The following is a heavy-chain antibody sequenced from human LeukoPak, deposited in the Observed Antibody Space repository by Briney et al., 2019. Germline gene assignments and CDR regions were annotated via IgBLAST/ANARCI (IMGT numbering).Heavy chain of an antibody. Sequence: PGGSLRLSCAASGFTFSSYGMHCVRQAPGKGLEWVAFIRYDGSNKYYADSVKGRFTIPRDISNNTVYLQMNSLRAEDTAVYYCAREPWGAMGAAWGMDVWGQGTTVTVSS. CDR2: IRYDGSNK. CDR3: AREPWGAMGAAWGMDV. CDR1: GFTFSSYG. V-gene: IGHV3-30*02. D-gene: IGHD1-26*01. J-gene: IGHJ6*02.